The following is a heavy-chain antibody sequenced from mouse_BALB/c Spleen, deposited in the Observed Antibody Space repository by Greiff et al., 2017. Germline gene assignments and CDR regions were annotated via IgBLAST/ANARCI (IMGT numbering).Heavy chain of an antibody. D-gene: IGHD2-4*01. V-gene: IGHV3-6*02. CDR3: ARAYYDYSDY. CDR1: GYSITSGYY. Sequence: EVKLQESGPGLVKPSQSLSLTCSVTGYSITSGYYWNWIRQFPGNKLEWMGYISYDGSNNYNPSLKNRISITRDTSKNQFFLKLNSVTTEDTATYYCARAYYDYSDYWGQGTTLTVSS. CDR2: ISYDGSN. J-gene: IGHJ2*01.